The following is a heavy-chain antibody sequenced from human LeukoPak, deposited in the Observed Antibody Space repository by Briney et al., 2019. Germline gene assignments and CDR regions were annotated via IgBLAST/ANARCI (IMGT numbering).Heavy chain of an antibody. V-gene: IGHV1-18*01. Sequence: GASVKVSCKASGYTFTSYGISWVRQAPGQGLEWMGWISAYNGNTNYAQKLQGRVTMTTDTSTSTAYMELRSLRSDDTAVYYCARDIHSSGWWVGAFDIWGQGTMVTVSS. CDR2: ISAYNGNT. CDR3: ARDIHSSGWWVGAFDI. D-gene: IGHD6-19*01. J-gene: IGHJ3*02. CDR1: GYTFTSYG.